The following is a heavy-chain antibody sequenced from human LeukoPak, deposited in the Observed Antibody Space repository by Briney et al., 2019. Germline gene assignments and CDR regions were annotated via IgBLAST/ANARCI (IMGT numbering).Heavy chain of an antibody. V-gene: IGHV3-7*03. CDR3: VRDRGTYRPIDY. Sequence: GGSLRLSCAASGFTFSSYRMSWVRQAPGKGLEWVANIKQDGSEKYYEDSVKGRFTISRDNAKNSLYLQMNSLRAGDTAIYYCVRDRGTYRPIDYWGQGTLVTVSS. CDR1: GFTFSSYR. CDR2: IKQDGSEK. D-gene: IGHD1-26*01. J-gene: IGHJ4*02.